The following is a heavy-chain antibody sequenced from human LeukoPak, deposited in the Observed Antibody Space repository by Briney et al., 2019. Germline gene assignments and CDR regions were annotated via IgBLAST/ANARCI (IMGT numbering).Heavy chain of an antibody. V-gene: IGHV1-46*02. Sequence: GASVKVSCKASGYTFNNYYIHWVRLAPGQGLEWMGIINPSGGGTKYARKFQGRVTMTRDTSTSTVYMELSSLRSEDTAVYYCARDGYLFDYWGQGTLVTISS. CDR3: ARDGYLFDY. D-gene: IGHD5-12*01. CDR1: GYTFNNYY. J-gene: IGHJ4*02. CDR2: INPSGGGT.